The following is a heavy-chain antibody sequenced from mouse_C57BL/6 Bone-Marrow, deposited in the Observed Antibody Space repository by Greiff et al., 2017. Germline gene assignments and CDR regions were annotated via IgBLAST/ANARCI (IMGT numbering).Heavy chain of an antibody. CDR1: GFTFSSYG. CDR2: ISSGGSYT. CDR3: ARHPLLPYYFDY. Sequence: EVQLQESGGDLVKPGGSLKLSCAASGFTFSSYGMSWVRQTPDKRLEWVATISSGGSYTYYPDSVKGRFTISRDNAKNTLYLQMSSLKSEDTAMYYCARHPLLPYYFDYWGQGTGLTVSS. V-gene: IGHV5-6*01. D-gene: IGHD1-1*01. J-gene: IGHJ2*03.